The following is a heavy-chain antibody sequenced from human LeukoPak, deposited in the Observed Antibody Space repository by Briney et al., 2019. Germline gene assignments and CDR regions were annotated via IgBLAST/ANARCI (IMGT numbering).Heavy chain of an antibody. Sequence: ASETLSLTCAISGGPISSSHWWNWVRQPPGKGLEWIGEIFHSGSTSYNPSLKSRVTISVDTSKNQFSLKLSSVTAADTAVYYCARRHYGSGSYYRHWGQGTLVTVSS. CDR1: GGPISSSHW. J-gene: IGHJ4*02. CDR3: ARRHYGSGSYYRH. V-gene: IGHV4-4*02. CDR2: IFHSGST. D-gene: IGHD3-10*01.